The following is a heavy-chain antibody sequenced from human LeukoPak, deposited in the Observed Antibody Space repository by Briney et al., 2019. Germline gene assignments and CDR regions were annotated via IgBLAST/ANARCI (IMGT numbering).Heavy chain of an antibody. CDR3: ARVVYGDYLNYMDV. Sequence: GGSLRLSCTVSGFTVSSDSMSWVRQAPGKGLEWVSFIYSGGSTHYSDSVKGRFTISRENAKNPLYLQMNSLRAEDTALYYCARVVYGDYLNYMDVWGKGTTVTVSS. V-gene: IGHV3-53*01. CDR1: GFTVSSDS. D-gene: IGHD4-17*01. J-gene: IGHJ6*03. CDR2: IYSGGST.